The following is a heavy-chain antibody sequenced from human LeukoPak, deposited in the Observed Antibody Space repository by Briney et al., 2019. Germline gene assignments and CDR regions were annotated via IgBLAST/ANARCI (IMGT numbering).Heavy chain of an antibody. J-gene: IGHJ4*02. V-gene: IGHV4-39*01. Sequence: KPSETLSLTCTVSGGSISSSSYYWGWIRQPPGKGLEWIGSIYYSGSTYYNPSLKSRVTISVDMSKNQFSLKLSSVTAADTAVYYCARQDWYYYGSGSYFDYWGQGTLVTVSS. CDR1: GGSISSSSYY. CDR2: IYYSGST. D-gene: IGHD3-10*01. CDR3: ARQDWYYYGSGSYFDY.